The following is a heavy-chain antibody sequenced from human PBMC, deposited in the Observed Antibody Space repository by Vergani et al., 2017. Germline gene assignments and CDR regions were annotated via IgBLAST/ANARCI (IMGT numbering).Heavy chain of an antibody. V-gene: IGHV4-59*02. CDR1: GASVNSYY. J-gene: IGHJ4*01. D-gene: IGHD3-10*01. CDR2: VSFRGDT. Sequence: QVKLQESGPGLVKPSETLFLTCTVSGASVNSYYWSWIRQPPRKELEWMGYVSFRGDTLYDPSVKGRMTISLNTSSNQFSLYLTSVTAAETAVYYCTRTRIYYGAESPDYWGQGTLVTVSS. CDR3: TRTRIYYGAESPDY.